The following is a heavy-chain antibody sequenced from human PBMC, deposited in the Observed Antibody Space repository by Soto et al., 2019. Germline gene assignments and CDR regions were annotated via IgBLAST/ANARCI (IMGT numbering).Heavy chain of an antibody. Sequence: GGSLRLSCAASGFTVSSNYMSWVRQAPGKGLEWVSVIYSGGSTYYADSVKGRFTISRDNSKNTLYLQMNSLRAEDTAVYYCARALYYDILTGYPNWFDPWGQGTLVTVSS. V-gene: IGHV3-66*01. CDR2: IYSGGST. D-gene: IGHD3-9*01. J-gene: IGHJ5*02. CDR1: GFTVSSNY. CDR3: ARALYYDILTGYPNWFDP.